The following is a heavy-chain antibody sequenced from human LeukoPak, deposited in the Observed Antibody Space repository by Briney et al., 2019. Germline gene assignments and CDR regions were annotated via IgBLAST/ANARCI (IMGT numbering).Heavy chain of an antibody. V-gene: IGHV3-74*01. CDR2: INSDGSST. Sequence: PGGSLRLSCAASGFTFNSYWIHWVRQAPGKGLVWVSRINSDGSSTSYADSVKGRFTISRDNAKNTLYLQMNSLRAEDTAVYYCAKASPGSFDYWGQGTLVTVSS. CDR3: AKASPGSFDY. D-gene: IGHD1-14*01. J-gene: IGHJ4*02. CDR1: GFTFNSYW.